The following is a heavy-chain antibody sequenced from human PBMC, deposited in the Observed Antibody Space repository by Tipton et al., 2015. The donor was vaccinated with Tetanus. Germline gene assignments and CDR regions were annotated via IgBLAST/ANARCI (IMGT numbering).Heavy chain of an antibody. CDR3: ARAHCTDGVCNFDF. J-gene: IGHJ4*02. D-gene: IGHD2-8*01. Sequence: QLVQSGGEVKKPGESLKISCKGSGYTFNNYWIGWVRQKPGKGLEWMGIIYPGDSDTRYSPSFQGQVTISVDKSINTAYLQWSSLKASDTSMFYGARAHCTDGVCNFDFWGQGALVTVAS. V-gene: IGHV5-51*01. CDR1: GYTFNNYW. CDR2: IYPGDSDT.